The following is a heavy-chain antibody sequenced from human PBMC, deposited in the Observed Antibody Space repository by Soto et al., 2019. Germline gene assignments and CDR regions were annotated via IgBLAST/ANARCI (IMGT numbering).Heavy chain of an antibody. CDR1: GGSISSRSYF. Sequence: QLQLQESGPGLVKPSETLFLTCTVSGGSISSRSYFWGWIRQPPGKGLGWIGSVSYNVRTYYNPSFKSRLPMSVDTSKNQFLLQLSSVTAADTAVYYCARQAVDEGYSSGWYFDSWGQGTLVTVSS. CDR3: ARQAVDEGYSSGWYFDS. J-gene: IGHJ4*02. V-gene: IGHV4-39*01. CDR2: VSYNVRT. D-gene: IGHD6-19*01.